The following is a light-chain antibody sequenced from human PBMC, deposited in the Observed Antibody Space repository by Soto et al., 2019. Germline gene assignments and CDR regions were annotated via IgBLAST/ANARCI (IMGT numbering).Light chain of an antibody. J-gene: IGKJ3*01. Sequence: INMYKSAFSLSSPVGDILTITSLSSPAIDSWLAWYQQKLGEAPNLLIFTGSLLHSGVPPRFSGSGSGTDFTLTISSLQAEDFAPDCCPQSLFLLPRFGQGTKLAIK. CDR1: PAIDSW. V-gene: IGKV1-12*01. CDR3: PQSLFLLPR. CDR2: TGS.